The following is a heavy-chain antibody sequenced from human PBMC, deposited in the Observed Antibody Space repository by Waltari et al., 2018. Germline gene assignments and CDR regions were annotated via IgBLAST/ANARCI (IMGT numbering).Heavy chain of an antibody. CDR3: AAGPSPDFGRY. D-gene: IGHD3-10*01. CDR2: INGGNGQT. V-gene: IGHV1-3*01. CDR1: TNAFVIYA. J-gene: IGHJ4*02. Sequence: QIHFVQSGAEVKKAGASVTVSCKASTNAFVIYAIHWVRQAPGQGLEWMGWINGGNGQTKLSQKFQDRLSITRDRSVNTAHLELRRLTSEDTAMYYCAAGPSPDFGRYWGQGTQVTVSS.